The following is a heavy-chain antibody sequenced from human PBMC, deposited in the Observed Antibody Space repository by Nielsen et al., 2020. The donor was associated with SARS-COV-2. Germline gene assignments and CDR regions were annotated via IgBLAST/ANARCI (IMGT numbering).Heavy chain of an antibody. J-gene: IGHJ6*02. CDR1: GFTFTSSA. Sequence: SVKVSCKASGFTFTSSAMQWVRQARGQRLEWIGWIVVGSGNTNYAQKFQERVTITRDMSTSTAYMELSSLRSEDTAVYYCARDGDYSSSPGYYYGMDVWGQGTTVTVSS. CDR2: IVVGSGNT. D-gene: IGHD6-6*01. CDR3: ARDGDYSSSPGYYYGMDV. V-gene: IGHV1-58*02.